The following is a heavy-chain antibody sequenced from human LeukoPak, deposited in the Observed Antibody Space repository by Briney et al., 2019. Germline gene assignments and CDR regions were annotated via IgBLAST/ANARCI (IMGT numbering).Heavy chain of an antibody. V-gene: IGHV4-4*09. CDR2: IYTSGST. CDR3: ARHESRGSGWFDP. D-gene: IGHD1-26*01. CDR1: GGSISSHY. J-gene: IGHJ5*02. Sequence: PSETLSLTCTVSGGSISSHYWSWIRQPPGKGLEWIGYIYTSGSTNYNPSLKSRVTISVDTSKNQFSLKLSSVTAADTAVYYCARHESRGSGWFDPWGQGTLVTVSS.